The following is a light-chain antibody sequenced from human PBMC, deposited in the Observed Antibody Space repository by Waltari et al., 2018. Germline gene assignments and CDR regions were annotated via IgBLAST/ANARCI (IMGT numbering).Light chain of an antibody. CDR1: KDISIY. CDR3: QQYKDLPRT. Sequence: DIQMTQSPSSMSASVGDRVSITCQASKDISIYLSWYQQKPGKAPKVLIYDASNLETGVPSRFTGSRSGTDFTFTISSLQPEDIATYYCQQYKDLPRTFGQGTKVEI. V-gene: IGKV1-33*01. J-gene: IGKJ1*01. CDR2: DAS.